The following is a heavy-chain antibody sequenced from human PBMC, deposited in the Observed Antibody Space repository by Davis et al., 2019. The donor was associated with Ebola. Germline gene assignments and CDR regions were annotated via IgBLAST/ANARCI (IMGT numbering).Heavy chain of an antibody. CDR1: GYTFTSYG. CDR3: ARDGSVAAIELDY. Sequence: ASVKVSCKPSGYTFTSYGISWVRQAPGQGLEWMGWISAYNGNTNYAQRFQDRVTMTTDTSTNTAYMEVRGLRSDDTAVYYCARDGSVAAIELDYWGQGTLVTVSS. D-gene: IGHD2-2*02. V-gene: IGHV1-18*01. J-gene: IGHJ4*02. CDR2: ISAYNGNT.